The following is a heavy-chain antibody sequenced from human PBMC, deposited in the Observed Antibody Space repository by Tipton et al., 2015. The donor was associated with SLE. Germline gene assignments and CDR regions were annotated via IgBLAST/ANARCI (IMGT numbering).Heavy chain of an antibody. J-gene: IGHJ5*02. D-gene: IGHD4-17*01. CDR2: IYHTGTT. CDR1: GYPISSGYY. CDR3: ARQGAAVTMSGWFDP. V-gene: IGHV4-38-2*01. Sequence: TLSLTCVVSGYPISSGYYWGWIRPPPGKGLEWIGRIYHTGTTYYNPSLKSRVTVSVDTSKNQFSLNLKSVTAADTAVYYCARQGAAVTMSGWFDPWGQGTLVTVSS.